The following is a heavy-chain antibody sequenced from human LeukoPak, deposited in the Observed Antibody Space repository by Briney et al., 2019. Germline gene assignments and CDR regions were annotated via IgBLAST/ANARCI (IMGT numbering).Heavy chain of an antibody. D-gene: IGHD5-12*01. CDR1: GFTFSNHG. Sequence: PGGTLRPSCAASGFTFSNHGMNWVRQAPGKGLEWLSGVSPPGGGTYYADSVKGRFTISRDNAKNSLYLQMNSLRAEDTALYYCAKDVDIVATTQFDYWGQGTLVTVSS. V-gene: IGHV3-23*01. CDR2: VSPPGGGT. J-gene: IGHJ4*02. CDR3: AKDVDIVATTQFDY.